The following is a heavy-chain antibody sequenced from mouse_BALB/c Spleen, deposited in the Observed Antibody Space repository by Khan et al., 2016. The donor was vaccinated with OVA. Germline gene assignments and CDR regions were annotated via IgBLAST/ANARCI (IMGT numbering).Heavy chain of an antibody. V-gene: IGHV9-2-1*01. CDR2: INTETGEP. Sequence: QIQLVQSGPELKKPGETVKISCKASGYTFTDYSMHWVKQAPGKGLKWMGWINTETGEPTYADDFKGRFAFSLETSASTAYLQINNLKNEDTATYFCAGGGGSYAMDYWGQGTSVTVSS. CDR3: AGGGGSYAMDY. CDR1: GYTFTDYS. J-gene: IGHJ4*01.